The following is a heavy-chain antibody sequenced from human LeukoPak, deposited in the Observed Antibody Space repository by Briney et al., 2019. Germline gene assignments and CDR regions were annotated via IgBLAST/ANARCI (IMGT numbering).Heavy chain of an antibody. J-gene: IGHJ4*02. CDR3: ARETRYCSSTSCYYFDY. CDR1: GFTFSDYY. Sequence: GGSLRLSCAASGFTFSDYYMSWIRQAPGKGLEWVSYISSSGSTIYYADSVKGRFTISRDNAKNSLYLQMNSLRAEDTAVYYCARETRYCSSTSCYYFDYWGQGTLVTVSS. D-gene: IGHD2-2*01. V-gene: IGHV3-11*01. CDR2: ISSSGSTI.